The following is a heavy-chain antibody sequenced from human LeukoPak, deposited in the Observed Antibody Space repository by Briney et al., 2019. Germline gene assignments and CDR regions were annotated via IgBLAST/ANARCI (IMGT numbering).Heavy chain of an antibody. D-gene: IGHD4-11*01. V-gene: IGHV1-69*06. CDR3: ARDVGSTVTTEGSAFDI. CDR1: GGTFSSYA. J-gene: IGHJ3*02. CDR2: IIPIFGTA. Sequence: GASVKVSCKASGGTFSSYAISWVRQAPGQGLEWMGGIIPIFGTANYAQKFQGRVTITADKSTSTAYMELSSLRSEDTAVYYCARDVGSTVTTEGSAFDIWGQGTMVTVSS.